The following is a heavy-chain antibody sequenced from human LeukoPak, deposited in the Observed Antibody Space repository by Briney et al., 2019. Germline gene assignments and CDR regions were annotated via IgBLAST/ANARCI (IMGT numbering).Heavy chain of an antibody. V-gene: IGHV4-59*12. CDR2: IYYSGST. D-gene: IGHD2-15*01. J-gene: IGHJ4*02. CDR3: AREMCSGGSCYSGLFDY. CDR1: VGSISSYY. Sequence: SETLSLTCTVSVGSISSYYGSWIRQPPGKGLEWIGYIYYSGSTNYNPSLKSRVTISVDTSKHQFSLKLSSVTAADTAVYYCAREMCSGGSCYSGLFDYWGQGTLVTVSS.